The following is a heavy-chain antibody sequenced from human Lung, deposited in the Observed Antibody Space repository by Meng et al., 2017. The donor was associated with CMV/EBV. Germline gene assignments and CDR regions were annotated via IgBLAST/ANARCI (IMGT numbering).Heavy chain of an antibody. D-gene: IGHD2-2*01. J-gene: IGHJ4*02. Sequence: QGQLKESGPGLVKPSQTLSLTCTVSGASISSGEYFWSWIRQPPGKGLEWIGYMDYRGSTFYNPSLKSRVTISVDTSKNQFSLKLSSVTAADTAVYFCARGELLWDYWGQGTLVTVSS. CDR3: ARGELLWDY. CDR2: MDYRGST. CDR1: GASISSGEYF. V-gene: IGHV4-30-4*01.